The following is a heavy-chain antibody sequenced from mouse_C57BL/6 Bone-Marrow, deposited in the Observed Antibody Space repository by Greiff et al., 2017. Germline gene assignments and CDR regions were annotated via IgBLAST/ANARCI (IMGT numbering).Heavy chain of an antibody. CDR3: ARSRVFYGSSYEAY. J-gene: IGHJ3*01. V-gene: IGHV1-50*01. D-gene: IGHD1-1*01. CDR1: GYTFTSYW. Sequence: VQLQQSGAELVKPGASVKLSCKASGYTFTSYWMQWVKQRPGQGLEWIGELDPSDSYTNYNQKFKGKATLTVDTSSSTAYMPLSSLTSEDSAVYYCARSRVFYGSSYEAYWGQGTLVTVSA. CDR2: LDPSDSYT.